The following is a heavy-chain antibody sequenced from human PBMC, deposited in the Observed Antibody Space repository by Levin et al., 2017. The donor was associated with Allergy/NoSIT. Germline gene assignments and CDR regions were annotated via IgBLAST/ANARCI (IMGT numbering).Heavy chain of an antibody. J-gene: IGHJ6*02. V-gene: IGHV3-21*01. Sequence: PGESLKISCAASGILFSSYDMNWVRQAPGKGLEWVSSISASGNYIYYADSVKGRFTISRDNAKNSLFLQMNSLRAEDTAVYYCASWAMYHYDRSAFDYFYYAMDVWGQGTTVTVSS. D-gene: IGHD3-22*01. CDR2: ISASGNYI. CDR1: GILFSSYD. CDR3: ASWAMYHYDRSAFDYFYYAMDV.